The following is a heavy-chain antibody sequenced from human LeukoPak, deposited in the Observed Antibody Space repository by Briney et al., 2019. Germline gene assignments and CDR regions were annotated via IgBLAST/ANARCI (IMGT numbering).Heavy chain of an antibody. Sequence: GRSLRLSCAASGFTFSSHGMHWVRQAPGKGLEWVAVLWYDGRTKYYAESVKGRFTISRDNSKNTLYLQMNSLRAEDTAVYYCARDYCGGDCYVDYWGQGTLVTVST. CDR2: LWYDGRTK. V-gene: IGHV3-33*01. CDR3: ARDYCGGDCYVDY. D-gene: IGHD2-21*02. CDR1: GFTFSSHG. J-gene: IGHJ4*02.